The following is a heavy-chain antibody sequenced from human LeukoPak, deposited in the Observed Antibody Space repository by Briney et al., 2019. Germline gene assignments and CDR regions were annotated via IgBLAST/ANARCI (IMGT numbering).Heavy chain of an antibody. J-gene: IGHJ3*02. CDR2: ISSRGTTT. D-gene: IGHD4-17*01. CDR1: GITFSNYE. Sequence: PGGSLRLSCAASGITFSNYEVNWVRQAPGKGLEWVSYISSRGTTTHYADSVKGRFIISRDNAENSLYLQMNSLRGEDTALYHCVRDRGTATVRSFDIWGQGTMVTVSS. V-gene: IGHV3-48*03. CDR3: VRDRGTATVRSFDI.